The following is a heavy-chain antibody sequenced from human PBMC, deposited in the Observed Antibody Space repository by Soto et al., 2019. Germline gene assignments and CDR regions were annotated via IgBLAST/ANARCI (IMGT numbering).Heavy chain of an antibody. D-gene: IGHD5-12*01. Sequence: QPGGSLRLSCAASGFTVSSNYMSWVRQAPGKGLEWVSVIYSGGSTYYADSVKGRFTISRDNSKNTLYLQMNSLRAEDTAVYYCAIAVIVATIPLDYWGQGTLVTVSS. V-gene: IGHV3-66*01. CDR1: GFTVSSNY. J-gene: IGHJ4*02. CDR2: IYSGGST. CDR3: AIAVIVATIPLDY.